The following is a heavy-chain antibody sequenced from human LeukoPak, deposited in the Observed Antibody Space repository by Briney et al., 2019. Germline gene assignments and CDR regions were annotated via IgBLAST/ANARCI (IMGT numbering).Heavy chain of an antibody. V-gene: IGHV5-51*01. CDR1: GYSFTSYW. J-gene: IGHJ4*02. CDR2: IYPGDSDT. CDR3: ARGGDYGDYATAFDY. D-gene: IGHD4-17*01. Sequence: GESLKISCKGSGYSFTSYWIGWVRQMPGKGLEWMGIIYPGDSDTGYSPSFQGQVTISADKSISTAYLQWSSLKASDTAMYYCARGGDYGDYATAFDYWGQGTLVTVSS.